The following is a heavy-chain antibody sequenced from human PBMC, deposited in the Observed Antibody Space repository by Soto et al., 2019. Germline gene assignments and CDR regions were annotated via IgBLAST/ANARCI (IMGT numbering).Heavy chain of an antibody. Sequence: PSETLSLTCTVSGGSISSGGDYWSWIRQHPGKGLEWIGYIYYSGSTYYNPSLKSRVTISVDTSKNQFSLKLSSVTAADTAVYYCARAPDPETAAPPSSGMDVWGQGTPVTVSS. CDR2: IYYSGST. J-gene: IGHJ6*02. CDR1: GGSISSGGDY. CDR3: ARAPDPETAAPPSSGMDV. V-gene: IGHV4-31*03. D-gene: IGHD6-13*01.